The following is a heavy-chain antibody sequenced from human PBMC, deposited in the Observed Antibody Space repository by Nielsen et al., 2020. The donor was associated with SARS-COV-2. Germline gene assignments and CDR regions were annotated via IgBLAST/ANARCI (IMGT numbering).Heavy chain of an antibody. CDR1: GFTFDDYG. CDR3: ASIDGYGVQGY. J-gene: IGHJ4*02. V-gene: IGHV3-20*01. CDR2: INWNGGSA. D-gene: IGHD5-18*01. Sequence: RGSLRLSCAASGFTFDDYGMSWVRQAPGKGLEWVSGINWNGGSAGYADSVKGRFTISRDNAKNSLYLQMNSLRAEDTALYHCASIDGYGVQGYWGQGTLVTVSS.